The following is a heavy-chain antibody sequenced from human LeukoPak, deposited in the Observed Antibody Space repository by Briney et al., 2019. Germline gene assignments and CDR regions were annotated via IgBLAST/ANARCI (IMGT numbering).Heavy chain of an antibody. V-gene: IGHV1-2*02. J-gene: IGHJ5*02. CDR3: ARTYGSGSYWYNWFDP. CDR1: GYTFTGYY. CDR2: INPNSGGT. D-gene: IGHD3-10*01. Sequence: GASVKVSCKASGYTFTGYYMHWVRQAPGQGLEWMGWINPNSGGTNYAQKFQGRVTMTRDTSISTAYMELRRLRSDDTAVYYCARTYGSGSYWYNWFDPWGQGTLVTVSS.